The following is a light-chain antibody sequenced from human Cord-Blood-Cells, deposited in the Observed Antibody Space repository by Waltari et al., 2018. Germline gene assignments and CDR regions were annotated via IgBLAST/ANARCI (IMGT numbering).Light chain of an antibody. CDR1: QGISSH. V-gene: IGKV1-8*01. CDR3: QQYYSYPIT. Sequence: AIRMTQSPSSFSASTGDRVTITCRASQGISSHFAWYQQKPGKAPKLLIYAASTLQSGVPSRFSGSGSGTDFTLTISCLQSEDFATYYCQQYYSYPITFGQGTRLEIK. J-gene: IGKJ5*01. CDR2: AAS.